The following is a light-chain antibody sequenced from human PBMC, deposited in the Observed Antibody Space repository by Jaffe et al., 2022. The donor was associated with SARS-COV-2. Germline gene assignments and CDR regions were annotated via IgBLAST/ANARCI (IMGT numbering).Light chain of an antibody. J-gene: IGKJ2*01. CDR1: QSISSW. V-gene: IGKV1-5*03. Sequence: DIQMTQSPSTLSASVGDRVTITCRASQSISSWLAWYQQKPGKGPKLLIYMASNLQSGVPSRFSGSESGTEFTLTITSLQPDDLSTYYCQQYRSYPYTFGQGTKLEIK. CDR3: QQYRSYPYT. CDR2: MAS.